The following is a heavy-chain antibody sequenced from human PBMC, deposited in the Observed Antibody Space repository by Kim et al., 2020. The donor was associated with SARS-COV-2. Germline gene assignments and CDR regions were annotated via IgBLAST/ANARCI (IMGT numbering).Heavy chain of an antibody. Sequence: ASVKVSCKASGYTFTGYYMHWVRQAPGQGLEWMGWINPNSGGTNYAQKFQGRVTMTRDTSISTAYMELSRLRSDDTAVYYCARAPPIVVVIPFDYWGQGTLVTVSS. D-gene: IGHD3-22*01. CDR1: GYTFTGYY. V-gene: IGHV1-2*02. CDR3: ARAPPIVVVIPFDY. CDR2: INPNSGGT. J-gene: IGHJ4*02.